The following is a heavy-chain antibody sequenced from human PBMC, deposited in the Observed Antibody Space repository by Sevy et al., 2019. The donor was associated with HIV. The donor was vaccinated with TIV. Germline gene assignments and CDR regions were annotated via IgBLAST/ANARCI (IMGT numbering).Heavy chain of an antibody. CDR3: AQMGVEEYYYDSSGYYYPSGYYFDY. CDR1: GFTFSSYG. CDR2: ISYDGSNK. J-gene: IGHJ4*02. V-gene: IGHV3-30*18. Sequence: GGSLRLSCAASGFTFSSYGMHWVRQAPGKGLEWVAVISYDGSNKYYADSVKGRFTISRDNSKNTLYLQMNSLRAEDTAVYYCAQMGVEEYYYDSSGYYYPSGYYFDYWGQGTLVTVSS. D-gene: IGHD3-22*01.